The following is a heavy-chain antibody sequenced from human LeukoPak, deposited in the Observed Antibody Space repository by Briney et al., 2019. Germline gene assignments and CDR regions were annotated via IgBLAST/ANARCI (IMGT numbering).Heavy chain of an antibody. CDR1: GFSFNTSGVG. D-gene: IGHD6-13*01. V-gene: IGHV2-5*02. CDR3: AHRFQQQEFDY. CDR2: IYWDDDK. Sequence: ESGPTLVKPTQTLTLTCTFSGFSFNTSGVGVGWIRQPPGKALEWLALIYWDDDKRYSPSLKSRLTITKDTSKNQVVLTMTNVDPVDTATYYCAHRFQQQEFDYWGQGTLVTVSS. J-gene: IGHJ4*02.